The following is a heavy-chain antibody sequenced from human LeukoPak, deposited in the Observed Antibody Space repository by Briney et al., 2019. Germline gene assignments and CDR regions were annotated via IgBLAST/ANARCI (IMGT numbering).Heavy chain of an antibody. J-gene: IGHJ4*02. D-gene: IGHD2-21*02. V-gene: IGHV3-23*01. CDR1: GFTFSSYA. CDR2: ISGSGGST. CDR3: ARGTVTAPDY. Sequence: GGSLRLSCAASGFTFSSYAMTWVRRAPGKGLEWVSAISGSGGSTYSADSVKGRFTISRDNSKNTLYLQMNSLKTEDTAVYYCARGTVTAPDYWGQGTLVTVSS.